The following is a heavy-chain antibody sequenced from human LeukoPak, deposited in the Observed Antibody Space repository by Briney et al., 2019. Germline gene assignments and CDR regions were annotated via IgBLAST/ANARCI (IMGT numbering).Heavy chain of an antibody. CDR2: IYHSGST. J-gene: IGHJ4*02. V-gene: IGHV4-38-2*01. CDR3: ARVEVVPAAPDY. D-gene: IGHD2-2*01. Sequence: ASETLSLTCAVSGYSISSGYYWGWIRQPPGKGLEWIGSIYHSGSTYYNPSLKSRVTISVDTSKNQFSLKLSSVTATDTAVYYCARVEVVPAAPDYWGQGTLVTVSS. CDR1: GYSISSGYY.